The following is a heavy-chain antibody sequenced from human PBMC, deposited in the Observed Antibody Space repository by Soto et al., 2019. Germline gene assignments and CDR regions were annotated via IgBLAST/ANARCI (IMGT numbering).Heavy chain of an antibody. Sequence: QVQLQQWGAGLVKPSETLSLSCAVYGQSFSGHSWAWIRQPPGKGLEWIGEINESGSTYYNPSLKGRVTLSTDTSKNQFSLKLSSASAADTAAYFCARGSGIVALPGELEDANYDYWGQGTLVNVSS. V-gene: IGHV4-34*01. D-gene: IGHD1-1*01. CDR1: GQSFSGHS. CDR3: ARGSGIVALPGELEDANYDY. CDR2: INESGST. J-gene: IGHJ4*02.